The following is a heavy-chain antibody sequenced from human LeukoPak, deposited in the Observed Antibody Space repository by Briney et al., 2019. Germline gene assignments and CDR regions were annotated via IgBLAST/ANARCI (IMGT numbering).Heavy chain of an antibody. CDR3: ARDSQHDYGEPDDAFDI. CDR1: GGSISSYY. D-gene: IGHD4-17*01. CDR2: TYTSGST. J-gene: IGHJ3*02. V-gene: IGHV4-4*07. Sequence: KPSETLSLTCTVSGGSISSYYWSWIRQPAGKGLEWIGRTYTSGSTNYNPSLKSRVTMSVDTSKNQFSLKLSSVTAADTAVYYCARDSQHDYGEPDDAFDIWGQGTMVTVSS.